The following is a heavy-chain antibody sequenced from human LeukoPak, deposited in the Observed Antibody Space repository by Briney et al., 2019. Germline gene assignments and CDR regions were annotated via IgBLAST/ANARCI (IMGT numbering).Heavy chain of an antibody. V-gene: IGHV3-23*01. D-gene: IGHD1-26*01. J-gene: IGHJ3*02. Sequence: GGSLRLSCAASGFTFSSYAMSWVRQAPGKGLEWGSAISGSGGSTYCADSVKGRFTISRDNSKNALYLQMNSLRAEDTAVYYCARVGATGVAFDIWGQGTMVTVSS. CDR1: GFTFSSYA. CDR3: ARVGATGVAFDI. CDR2: ISGSGGST.